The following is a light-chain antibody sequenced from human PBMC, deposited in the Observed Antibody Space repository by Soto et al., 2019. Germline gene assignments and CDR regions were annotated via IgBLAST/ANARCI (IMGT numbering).Light chain of an antibody. CDR2: DVN. J-gene: IGLJ1*01. Sequence: QSALTQPRSVSGSPGQSVTISCTGTSSDVGGYNYVSWYQQNPGKAPKLLIHDVNKRPSGVPDRFSGSKSGNTASLTISGLQAEDEAGYHCCSYAGSYSYVFGTGTKLTVL. V-gene: IGLV2-11*01. CDR3: CSYAGSYSYV. CDR1: SSDVGGYNY.